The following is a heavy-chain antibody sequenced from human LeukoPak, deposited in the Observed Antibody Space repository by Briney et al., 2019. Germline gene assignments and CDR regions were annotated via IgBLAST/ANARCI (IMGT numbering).Heavy chain of an antibody. J-gene: IGHJ4*02. CDR3: ARDGDCGGDCLPYDY. V-gene: IGHV3-53*01. D-gene: IGHD2-21*02. Sequence: PGGPLRLSCAVSGFTVSGNYMSWVRQAPGKGLEWVSLIYSGGTTYYADSVKGRFTISRDNAKNSLYLQMNSLRAEDTAVYYCARDGDCGGDCLPYDYWGQGTLVTVSS. CDR1: GFTVSGNY. CDR2: IYSGGTT.